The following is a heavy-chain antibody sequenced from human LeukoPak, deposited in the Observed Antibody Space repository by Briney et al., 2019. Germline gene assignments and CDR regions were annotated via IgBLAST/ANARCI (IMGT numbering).Heavy chain of an antibody. D-gene: IGHD6-19*01. CDR1: GYTFTGYD. Sequence: ASVKVSCKASGYTFTGYDMHWVRQAPGQGLEWMGWINPNSGGTNYAQKFQGRVTMTRDTSISTAYMELSRLRSDDTAVYYCASSIAVGAPTDYWGQGTLVTVSS. J-gene: IGHJ4*02. CDR3: ASSIAVGAPTDY. V-gene: IGHV1-2*02. CDR2: INPNSGGT.